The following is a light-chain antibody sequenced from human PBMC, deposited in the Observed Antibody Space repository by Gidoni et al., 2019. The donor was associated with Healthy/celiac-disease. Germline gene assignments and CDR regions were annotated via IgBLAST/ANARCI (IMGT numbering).Light chain of an antibody. V-gene: IGLV6-57*01. CDR3: QSYDSSNVV. CDR2: EDN. J-gene: IGLJ2*01. Sequence: FMLPQPHSVSEYPGKTVTISCTRSRGSIASNYVQWYQQRPGSSPTTVIYEDNQRPSGVPDRFSGSIDSSSNSASLTISGLKTEDEADYYCQSYDSSNVVFGGGTRLTVL. CDR1: RGSIASNY.